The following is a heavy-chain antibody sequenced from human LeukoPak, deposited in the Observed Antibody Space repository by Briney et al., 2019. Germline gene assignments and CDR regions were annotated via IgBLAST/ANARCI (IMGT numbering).Heavy chain of an antibody. V-gene: IGHV4-30-2*01. Sequence: SQTLSLTCAVSGGSISSGGYSWSWLRQPPGKGLEWIGHIYHSGSTYYNPSLKSRVTISVDRSKNQLSLKLSSVTAADTAVYYCARAPYGEYYFDYWGQGTLVTVSS. D-gene: IGHD3-10*01. CDR1: GGSISSGGYS. J-gene: IGHJ4*02. CDR3: ARAPYGEYYFDY. CDR2: IYHSGST.